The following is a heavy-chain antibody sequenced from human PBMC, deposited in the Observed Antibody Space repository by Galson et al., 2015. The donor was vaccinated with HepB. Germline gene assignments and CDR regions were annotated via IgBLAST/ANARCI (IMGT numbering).Heavy chain of an antibody. Sequence: SLRLSCAASGFTFSSYAMSWVRQAPGKGLEWVSAISGSGGSTYYADSVKGRFTISRDNSKNTLYLQMNSLRAEDTAVYYCAKEKWTYCGGDCYVDYWGQGTLVTVSS. CDR3: AKEKWTYCGGDCYVDY. CDR1: GFTFSSYA. CDR2: ISGSGGST. V-gene: IGHV3-23*01. D-gene: IGHD2-21*02. J-gene: IGHJ4*02.